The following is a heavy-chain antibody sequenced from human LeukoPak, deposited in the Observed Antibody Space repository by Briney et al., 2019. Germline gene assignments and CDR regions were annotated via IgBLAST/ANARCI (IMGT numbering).Heavy chain of an antibody. D-gene: IGHD4-23*01. CDR2: TYFMSEWSN. Sequence: SQTLSLTCALSGDIVSNNSAAWTWIRQSPSRGLEWLGRTYFMSEWSNTYAPSMTSRITINADTSKNQFSLQLNSVTPEDTAVYFCARAVAGGRYFDLWGRGTLVTVSS. CDR3: ARAVAGGRYFDL. V-gene: IGHV6-1*01. CDR1: GDIVSNNSAA. J-gene: IGHJ2*01.